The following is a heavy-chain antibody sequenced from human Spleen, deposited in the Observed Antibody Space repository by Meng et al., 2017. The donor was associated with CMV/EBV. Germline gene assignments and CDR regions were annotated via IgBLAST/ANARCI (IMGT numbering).Heavy chain of an antibody. V-gene: IGHV1-18*01. Sequence: ASVKVSCKASGYSFTSYGMSWVRQAPGQGPEWMGWISGYSGNTNYAEKLQGRVTMTTDTSTSTAYMELRILRHDDTAVYYCARDVSRSSSWSVNYGLDVWGQGTTVTVSS. CDR3: ARDVSRSSSWSVNYGLDV. CDR1: GYSFTSYG. D-gene: IGHD6-13*01. CDR2: ISGYSGNT. J-gene: IGHJ6*02.